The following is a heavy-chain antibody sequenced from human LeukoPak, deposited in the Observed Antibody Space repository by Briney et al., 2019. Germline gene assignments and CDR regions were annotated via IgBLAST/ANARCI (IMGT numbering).Heavy chain of an antibody. V-gene: IGHV3-11*04. D-gene: IGHD1-26*01. J-gene: IGHJ6*03. CDR2: ISSSGRTI. Sequence: KPGGSLRLSCAASGFTFSDYYISWIRQAPGKGLEWVSYISSSGRTIYYADSVAGLFTISKDNAKNSLYLQMNSLRAEDTAVYYCAREEVGATNYYYYMDVWGKGATVTVSS. CDR1: GFTFSDYY. CDR3: AREEVGATNYYYYMDV.